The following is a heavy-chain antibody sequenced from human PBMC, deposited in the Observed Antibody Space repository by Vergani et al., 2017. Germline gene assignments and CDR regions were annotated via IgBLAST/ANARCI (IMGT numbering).Heavy chain of an antibody. V-gene: IGHV3-33*01. Sequence: QVQWVESGGGVVQPGRSLRLPCAASGFTFNQYGTHWVRQAPGKGQEWVAVTWYDGNNKQYADSVKGRFTISRDNSKSTMYLQMNSLRDEETGVYYCARDLRLLYNRFDPWGQGTLGTGSS. CDR3: ARDLRLLYNRFDP. CDR1: GFTFNQYG. J-gene: IGHJ5*02. D-gene: IGHD5-12*01. CDR2: TWYDGNNK.